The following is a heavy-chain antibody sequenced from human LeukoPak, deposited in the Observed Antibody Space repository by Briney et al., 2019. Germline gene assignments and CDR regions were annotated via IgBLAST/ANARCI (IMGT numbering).Heavy chain of an antibody. V-gene: IGHV4-59*01. D-gene: IGHD2-2*02. J-gene: IGHJ3*02. Sequence: SETLSLTCTVSGGSISSYYWSWIRQPPGKGLEWIGYSGNTNHNPSLKSRVTISVDTSKNQFSLKLSSVTAADTAVYYCARITLYDAFDIWGQGTMVTVSS. CDR2: SGNT. CDR3: ARITLYDAFDI. CDR1: GGSISSYY.